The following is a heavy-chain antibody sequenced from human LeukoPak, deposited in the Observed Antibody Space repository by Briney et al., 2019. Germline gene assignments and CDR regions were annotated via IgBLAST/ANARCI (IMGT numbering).Heavy chain of an antibody. Sequence: SETLCLTCTVSGYSISSGYYWGWIRQPPGKGLEWIGSIYHSGSTYYNPSLKSRVTISVDTSKNQFSLKLSSVTAADTAVYYCARERGYCSSTSCYKDYWGQGTLVTVSS. V-gene: IGHV4-38-2*02. CDR1: GYSISSGYY. J-gene: IGHJ4*02. D-gene: IGHD2-2*02. CDR2: IYHSGST. CDR3: ARERGYCSSTSCYKDY.